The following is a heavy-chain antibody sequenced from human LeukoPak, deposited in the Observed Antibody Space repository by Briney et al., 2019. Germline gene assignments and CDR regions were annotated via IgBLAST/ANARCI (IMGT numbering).Heavy chain of an antibody. CDR1: GFTFSSYW. Sequence: GGSLRLSCAASGFTFSSYWMHWVRQARGKGLVWVSRISTDGFSTIYADSVKGRFTISRDNAKNTLYLQMNSLRAEDTAVYYCATSRITIFGVVITSPDYWGQGTLVTVSS. D-gene: IGHD3-3*01. V-gene: IGHV3-74*01. CDR2: ISTDGFST. CDR3: ATSRITIFGVVITSPDY. J-gene: IGHJ4*02.